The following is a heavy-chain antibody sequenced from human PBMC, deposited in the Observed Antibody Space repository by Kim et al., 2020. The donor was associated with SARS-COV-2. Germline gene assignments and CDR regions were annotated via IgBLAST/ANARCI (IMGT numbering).Heavy chain of an antibody. J-gene: IGHJ6*02. V-gene: IGHV1-24*01. D-gene: IGHD6-6*01. Sequence: ASVKVSCKVSGYTLTELSMHWVRQAPGKGLEWMGGFDPEDGETIYAQKFQGRVTMTEDTSTDTAYMELSSLRSEDTAVYYCATNRIIAARLTANYYYYGMDVWGQGTTVTVSS. CDR3: ATNRIIAARLTANYYYYGMDV. CDR2: FDPEDGET. CDR1: GYTLTELS.